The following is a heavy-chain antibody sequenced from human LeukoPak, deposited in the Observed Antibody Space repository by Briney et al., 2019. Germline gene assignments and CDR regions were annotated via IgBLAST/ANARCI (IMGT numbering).Heavy chain of an antibody. Sequence: SETLSLTCTVSGGSISRSSYYWGWIRQPPGKGLEWIVSIYYSGTTYYNSSLKSRVTISVDTSKNQFSLKLSSVTAADTAIYYCARDSYESSGRPSQYWGQGTLVTVSS. V-gene: IGHV4-39*02. CDR2: IYYSGTT. CDR3: ARDSYESSGRPSQY. J-gene: IGHJ4*02. D-gene: IGHD3-22*01. CDR1: GGSISRSSYY.